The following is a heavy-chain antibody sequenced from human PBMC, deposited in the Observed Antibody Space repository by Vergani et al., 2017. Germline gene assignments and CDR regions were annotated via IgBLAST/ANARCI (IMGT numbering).Heavy chain of an antibody. J-gene: IGHJ4*02. V-gene: IGHV3-33*01. CDR3: ARTPYCSSTRCSSHFDY. Sequence: VQLLESGGGLVQPGGSLRLSCAASGFTFSSYGMHWVRQAPGKGLEWVAVIWYDGSNKYYADSVKGRFTISRDNSKNTLYLQMNSLRAEDTAVYYCARTPYCSSTRCSSHFDYWGQGTLVTVSS. D-gene: IGHD2-2*01. CDR2: IWYDGSNK. CDR1: GFTFSSYG.